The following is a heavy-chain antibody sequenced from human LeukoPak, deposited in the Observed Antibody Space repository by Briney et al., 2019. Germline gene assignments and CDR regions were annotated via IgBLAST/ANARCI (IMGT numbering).Heavy chain of an antibody. V-gene: IGHV3-30*18. Sequence: GRSLRLSCAASGFTFSSYGMHWVRQAPGKGLEWVAVIWYGGSNKYYADSVKGRFTISRDNSKNTLYLQMNSLRAEDTAVYYCAKGARIAAAGTGGFDYWGQGTLVTVSS. J-gene: IGHJ4*02. D-gene: IGHD6-13*01. CDR3: AKGARIAAAGTGGFDY. CDR1: GFTFSSYG. CDR2: IWYGGSNK.